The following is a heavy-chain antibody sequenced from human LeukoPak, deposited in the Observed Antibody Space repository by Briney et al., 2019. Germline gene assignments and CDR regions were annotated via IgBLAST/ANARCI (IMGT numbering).Heavy chain of an antibody. CDR2: VSAYNCNT. CDR3: ARGLSYATFDY. Sequence: ASVKVSCKASVYTFTSYGIRWLRQAPGQGLEWMGWVSAYNCNTNYAQKLQGRVTMTTDTSPSTAYMELRSLRSDDTAVYYCARGLSYATFDYWGQGTLVTVSS. CDR1: VYTFTSYG. J-gene: IGHJ4*02. V-gene: IGHV1-18*01. D-gene: IGHD2-2*01.